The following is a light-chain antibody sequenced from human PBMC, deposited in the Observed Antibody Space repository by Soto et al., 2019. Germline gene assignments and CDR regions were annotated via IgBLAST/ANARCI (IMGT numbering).Light chain of an antibody. CDR2: GAS. CDR3: HQYNNWPPA. J-gene: IGKJ4*01. V-gene: IGKV3-15*01. Sequence: EMVMTQSPATLSVSLGERVTLSCRASQSVSTTLAWYQQKPGQAPRLLIYGASTRATGIPARFSGSGSGTEFTLSIGSLQSEDFAVYYCHQYNNWPPAFGGGTKVEIK. CDR1: QSVSTT.